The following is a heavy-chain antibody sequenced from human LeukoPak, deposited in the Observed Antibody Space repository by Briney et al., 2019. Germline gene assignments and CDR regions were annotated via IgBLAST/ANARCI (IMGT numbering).Heavy chain of an antibody. D-gene: IGHD2-15*01. V-gene: IGHV4-39*01. CDR2: IYYIGST. CDR1: GGSISSSNYY. J-gene: IGHJ4*02. Sequence: SETLSLTCIVSGGSISSSNYYWDWIRQPPGKGLEWIGSIYYIGSTYYNPSLKSRVTISVDTSKNPFSLKLNSVTAADTAVYYCARRGYCSGGSCYVSYWGQGTLVTVSS. CDR3: ARRGYCSGGSCYVSY.